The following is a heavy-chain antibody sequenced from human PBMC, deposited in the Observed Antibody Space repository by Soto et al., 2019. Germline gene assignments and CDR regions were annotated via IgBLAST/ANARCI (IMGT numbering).Heavy chain of an antibody. V-gene: IGHV1-18*04. CDR2: ISGYSANT. J-gene: IGHJ4*02. CDR1: GYTFTSFG. Sequence: QIHLVQSGAEVKKPGASVKVSCKASGYTFTSFGISWVRQAPGQGLEWMGWISGYSANTHYAHKVQGRVSMTTDTSTTTAYMALRSLRSDDTAVYYGARGTGDLAYWGQGTLVTVSS. D-gene: IGHD7-27*01. CDR3: ARGTGDLAY.